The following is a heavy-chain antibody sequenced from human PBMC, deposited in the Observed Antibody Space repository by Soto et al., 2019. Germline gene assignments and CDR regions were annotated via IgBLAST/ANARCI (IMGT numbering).Heavy chain of an antibody. J-gene: IGHJ4*01. CDR3: TTDSRTTLPEIRFDY. CDR2: VKSKAEGGSG. CDR1: GFPFNNAW. Sequence: EVQLVESGGGLVKPGGSLRLSCAASGFPFNNAWINWVRQVPGKGLEWVGRVKSKAEGGSGDYAAPVKGRFVVSRDDSKDIVYLQMNSLKIEDTGVYYCTTDSRTTLPEIRFDYWGHGTQVTVSS. V-gene: IGHV3-15*07. D-gene: IGHD1-26*01.